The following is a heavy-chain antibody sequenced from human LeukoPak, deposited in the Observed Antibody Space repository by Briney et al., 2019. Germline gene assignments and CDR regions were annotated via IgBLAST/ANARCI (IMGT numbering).Heavy chain of an antibody. V-gene: IGHV1-8*01. CDR3: ARRVVAAKRFDP. D-gene: IGHD2-15*01. J-gene: IGHJ5*02. CDR2: MNPNSGNT. CDR1: GYTFTSYD. Sequence: GASVKVSCKASGYTFTSYDINWVRQATGQGLEWMGWMNPNSGNTGYAQKFQGRVTMTRNTSISTAYMELSSLRSEGTAVYYCARRVVAAKRFDPWGQGTLVTVSS.